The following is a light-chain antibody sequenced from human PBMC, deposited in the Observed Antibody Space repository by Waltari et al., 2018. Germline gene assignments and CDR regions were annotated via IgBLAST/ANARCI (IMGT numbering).Light chain of an antibody. CDR3: CSYAGTITPYV. J-gene: IGLJ1*01. CDR1: SSDVGSYNL. Sequence: QSALTQPASVSGSPGQSVTISCTGTSSDVGSYNLVSWYQHHPGKAPKLMIYEANKRPSGVSKRFAGSKSGITASLTISGLQAEDEADYYCCSYAGTITPYVFGSGTKVTVL. V-gene: IGLV2-23*01. CDR2: EAN.